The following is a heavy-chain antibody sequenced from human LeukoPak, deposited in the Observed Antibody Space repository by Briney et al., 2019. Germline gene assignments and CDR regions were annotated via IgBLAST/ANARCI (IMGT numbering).Heavy chain of an antibody. CDR2: INHSGST. CDR1: GGSFSGYY. Sequence: SETLSLTCAVYGGSFSGYYWSWIRQPPGKGLERIGEINHSGSTNYNPSLKSRVTISVDTSKNQFSLKLSSVTAADTAVYYCARARIVVVPAAMPLFQHWGQGTLVTVSS. J-gene: IGHJ1*01. V-gene: IGHV4-34*01. CDR3: ARARIVVVPAAMPLFQH. D-gene: IGHD2-2*01.